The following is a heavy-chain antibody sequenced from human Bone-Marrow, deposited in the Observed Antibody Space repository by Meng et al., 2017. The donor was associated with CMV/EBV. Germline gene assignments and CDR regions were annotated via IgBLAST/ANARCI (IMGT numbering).Heavy chain of an antibody. D-gene: IGHD3-10*01. V-gene: IGHV4-59*01. CDR3: AREVTMVRGVIYYYVMDV. J-gene: IGHJ6*02. Sequence: SETLSLTCTVSGGSISSYYWSWIRQPPGKGLEWIGYIYYSGSTNYNPSLKSRVTISVDTSKNQFSLKLSSVTAADTAVYYCAREVTMVRGVIYYYVMDVWGQATTATFSS. CDR1: GGSISSYY. CDR2: IYYSGST.